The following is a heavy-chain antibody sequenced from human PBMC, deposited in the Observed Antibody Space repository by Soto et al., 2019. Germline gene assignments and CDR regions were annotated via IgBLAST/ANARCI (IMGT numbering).Heavy chain of an antibody. Sequence: PSETLSLTCTVSGGSISSSSYYWGWIRQPPGKGLEWIGSIYYSGSTYYNPSLKSRVTISVDTSKNQFSLKLSSVTAADTAVYYCARHSRSGSYYSGYYYGMDVWGQGTTVAVSS. V-gene: IGHV4-39*01. CDR2: IYYSGST. J-gene: IGHJ6*02. CDR1: GGSISSSSYY. D-gene: IGHD1-26*01. CDR3: ARHSRSGSYYSGYYYGMDV.